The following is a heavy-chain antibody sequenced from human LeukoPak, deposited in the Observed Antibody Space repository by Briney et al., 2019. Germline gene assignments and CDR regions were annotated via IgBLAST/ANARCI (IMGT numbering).Heavy chain of an antibody. CDR3: ARDKGLPQAFDI. CDR1: GGSISSFY. V-gene: IGHV4-59*01. D-gene: IGHD5/OR15-5a*01. J-gene: IGHJ3*02. CDR2: ISYSETT. Sequence: SETLSLTCTVSGGSISSFYWSWIRQSPGKGLEYIGYISYSETTSYNPSLKSRVTISVDTSKNQFSLKLTSVTAADTAVYYCARDKGLPQAFDIWGQGTMVTVSS.